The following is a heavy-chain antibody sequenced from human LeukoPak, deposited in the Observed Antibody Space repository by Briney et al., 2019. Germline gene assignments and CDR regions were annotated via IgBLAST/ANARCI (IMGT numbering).Heavy chain of an antibody. CDR3: ARVSSHSLSQYYFDY. CDR2: INPNSAFT. D-gene: IGHD2-2*01. V-gene: IGHV1-2*02. CDR1: GYTFTGYY. Sequence: ASVKVSCKASGYTFTGYYIHWVRQAPGQGLECMGWINPNSAFTSYAQKFQGRVTMTRDTSITTAYMELTRLTSDDTAVYYCARVSSHSLSQYYFDYWGQGALVTVSS. J-gene: IGHJ4*02.